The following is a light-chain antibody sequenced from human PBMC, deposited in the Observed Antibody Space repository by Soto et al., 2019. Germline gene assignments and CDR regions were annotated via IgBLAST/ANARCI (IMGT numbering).Light chain of an antibody. V-gene: IGKV1-33*01. CDR1: QDISNY. CDR3: QQYDNLVLT. Sequence: DLQMTQSPSSLAASVGDRVTITCQASQDISNYLNWYQQKPGKAPKLLIYDASNLETGVPSRFSGSGSGTDFTFSISSLQPEDFATYYCQQYDNLVLTFGGGTKVEMK. J-gene: IGKJ4*01. CDR2: DAS.